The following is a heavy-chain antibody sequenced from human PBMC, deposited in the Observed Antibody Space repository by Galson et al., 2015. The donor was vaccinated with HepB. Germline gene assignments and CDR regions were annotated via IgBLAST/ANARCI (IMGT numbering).Heavy chain of an antibody. J-gene: IGHJ4*02. CDR2: INGDGSST. D-gene: IGHD3-3*01. Sequence: SLRLSCAASGFTFSSYWMHWVRQAPGKGLVWVSRINGDGSSTSYADSVKGRFTFSRDNSKNTLYPQMNSLRAEDTAVYYCARGYYDFWSGTPGCFDYWGQGTLVTVSS. V-gene: IGHV3-74*01. CDR1: GFTFSSYW. CDR3: ARGYYDFWSGTPGCFDY.